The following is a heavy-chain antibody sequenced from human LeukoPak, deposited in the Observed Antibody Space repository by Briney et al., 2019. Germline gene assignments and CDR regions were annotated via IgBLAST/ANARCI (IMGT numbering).Heavy chain of an antibody. D-gene: IGHD2-2*01. CDR3: ARVPKRTRDV. V-gene: IGHV3-30-3*01. CDR1: GFTFSTYA. Sequence: PGGSLRLSCAASGFTFSTYAMNWVRQAPGKGLEWVAVISYDGSNKYYADSVKGRFTISRDNSKNTLYLQMNSLRAEDTAVYYCARVPKRTRDVWGKGTTVTVSS. CDR2: ISYDGSNK. J-gene: IGHJ6*04.